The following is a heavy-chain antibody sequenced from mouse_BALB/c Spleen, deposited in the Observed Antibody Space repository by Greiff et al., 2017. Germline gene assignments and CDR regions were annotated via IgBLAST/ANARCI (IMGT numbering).Heavy chain of an antibody. CDR2: IYPGDGDT. Sequence: VQLHQSGAELARPGASVKLSCKASGYTFTSYWMQWVKQRPGQGLEWIGAIYPGDGDTRYTQKFKGKATLTADKSSSTAYMQLSSLASEDSAVYYCARELGGGFFYFDYWGQGTTLTVSS. CDR3: ARELGGGFFYFDY. CDR1: GYTFTSYW. V-gene: IGHV1-87*01. D-gene: IGHD4-1*01. J-gene: IGHJ2*01.